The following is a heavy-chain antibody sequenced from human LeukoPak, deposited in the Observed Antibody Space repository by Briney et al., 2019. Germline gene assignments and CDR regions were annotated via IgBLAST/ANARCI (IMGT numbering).Heavy chain of an antibody. CDR3: AKAAGYSTIYWFDP. V-gene: IGHV4-59*13. CDR1: GGSIRSSH. CDR2: IYYSGTS. Sequence: PSETLSLTCTVSGGSIRSSHWSWIRQPPGKGLEFIGYIYYSGTSNYNPSLKSRVTMSVDTSNNQFSLKLNSVTAADTAVYYCAKAAGYSTIYWFDPWGQGTLVIVSS. J-gene: IGHJ5*02. D-gene: IGHD6-13*01.